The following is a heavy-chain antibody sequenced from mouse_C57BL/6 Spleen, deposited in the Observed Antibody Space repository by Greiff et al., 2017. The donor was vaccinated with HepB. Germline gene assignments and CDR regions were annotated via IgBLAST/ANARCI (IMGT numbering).Heavy chain of an antibody. V-gene: IGHV1-82*01. Sequence: VQLQQSGPELVKPGASVKISCKASGYAFSSSWMNWVKQRPGKGLEWIGRIYPGDGDTNYNGKFKGKATLTADKSSSTAYMQLSSLTSEDSAVYFCARLGGIYYDYHYAMDYWGQGTSVTVSS. J-gene: IGHJ4*01. CDR3: ARLGGIYYDYHYAMDY. CDR1: GYAFSSSW. D-gene: IGHD2-4*01. CDR2: IYPGDGDT.